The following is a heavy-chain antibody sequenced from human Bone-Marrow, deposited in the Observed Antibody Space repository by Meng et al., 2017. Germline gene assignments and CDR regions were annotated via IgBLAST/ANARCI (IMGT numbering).Heavy chain of an antibody. Sequence: ASVKVSCKASGYTFTSYDINWVRQATGQGLEWMGWMNPNSGNTGYAQKFQGRVTMTRNTSISTAYMELSSLRSEDTAVYYCARGGNYFYYYYYGMDVWGQGTTVTVSS. CDR2: MNPNSGNT. J-gene: IGHJ6*02. V-gene: IGHV1-8*01. CDR3: ARGGNYFYYYYYGMDV. CDR1: GYTFTSYD. D-gene: IGHD1-7*01.